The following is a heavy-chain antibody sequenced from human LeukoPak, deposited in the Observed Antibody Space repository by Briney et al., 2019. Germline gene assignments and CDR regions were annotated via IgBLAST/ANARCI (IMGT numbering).Heavy chain of an antibody. D-gene: IGHD2-15*01. Sequence: PSETLSLTCTVSGGSLSSYYWSWIRQSPGKGLEWIGYISYSGSARYNPSLKSRVTMSRDTSKNQFSLRLTSVTAADTALYYCARECCLAATPSWFDPWGQGTLVTVSS. V-gene: IGHV4-59*12. J-gene: IGHJ5*02. CDR3: ARECCLAATPSWFDP. CDR1: GGSLSSYY. CDR2: ISYSGSA.